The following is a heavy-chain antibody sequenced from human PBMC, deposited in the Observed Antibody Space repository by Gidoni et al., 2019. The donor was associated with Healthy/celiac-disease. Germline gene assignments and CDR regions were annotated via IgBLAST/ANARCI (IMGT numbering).Heavy chain of an antibody. CDR3: ARASYGSGRKYYFDY. V-gene: IGHV3-7*03. D-gene: IGHD3-10*01. J-gene: IGHJ4*02. CDR2: IKQDGSEK. Sequence: EVQLVESGGGLVQRGGSLRLSCDASGFTFSSYWMSWVRQAPGKGLEGVAKIKQDGSEKYYVDSVKGRFTISRDNAKNSLYLQMNSLRAEDTAVYYCARASYGSGRKYYFDYWGQGTLVTVSS. CDR1: GFTFSSYW.